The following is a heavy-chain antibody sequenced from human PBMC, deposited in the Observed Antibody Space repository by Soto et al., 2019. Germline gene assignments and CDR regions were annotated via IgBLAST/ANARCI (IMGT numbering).Heavy chain of an antibody. Sequence: ASVKVSCKASGYTFTNFGISWVRQAPGQGLEWMGWISAYNGNTNYAQKLQGRVTMTTDTSTSTAYMELRSLRSDDTAVYYCARDHYYDSSGYSSPFDYWGQGTLVTVSS. CDR1: GYTFTNFG. J-gene: IGHJ4*02. CDR2: ISAYNGNT. D-gene: IGHD3-22*01. CDR3: ARDHYYDSSGYSSPFDY. V-gene: IGHV1-18*01.